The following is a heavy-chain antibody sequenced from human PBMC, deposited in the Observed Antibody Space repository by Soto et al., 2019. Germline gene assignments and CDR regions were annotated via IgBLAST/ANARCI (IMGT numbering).Heavy chain of an antibody. CDR1: GYTFTSYD. V-gene: IGHV1-8*01. J-gene: IGHJ4*02. CDR3: ARGRRVCISTSCHYYFDY. Sequence: QVQLVQSGAEVKKPGASVKVSCKASGYTFTSYDINWVRQATGQGLEWMGWMNPNSGNTGYAQKFQGRVTLTRNTSISTAYMELSSLRSEDTAVYYCARGRRVCISTSCHYYFDYWGQGTLVTVSS. D-gene: IGHD2-2*01. CDR2: MNPNSGNT.